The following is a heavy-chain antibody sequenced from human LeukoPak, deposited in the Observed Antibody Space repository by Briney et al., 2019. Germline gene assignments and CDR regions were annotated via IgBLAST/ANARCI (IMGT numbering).Heavy chain of an antibody. D-gene: IGHD2-2*01. Sequence: GGSLRLSCAASGFTFSSYAMHWVRQAPGKGLEWVAVTSYDGSNKYYADSVKGRFTISRDNSKNTLYLQMNSLRAEDTAVYYCARDSHTRFKYQLLPHWFDPWGQGTLVTVSS. J-gene: IGHJ5*02. CDR1: GFTFSSYA. V-gene: IGHV3-30-3*01. CDR2: TSYDGSNK. CDR3: ARDSHTRFKYQLLPHWFDP.